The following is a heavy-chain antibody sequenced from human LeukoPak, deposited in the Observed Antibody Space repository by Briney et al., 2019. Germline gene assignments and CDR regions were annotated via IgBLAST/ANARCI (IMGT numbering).Heavy chain of an antibody. CDR2: INSDGSST. CDR3: ARCELMWSEFDP. D-gene: IGHD3-3*01. J-gene: IGHJ5*02. Sequence: GGSLRLSCAASDFTFSSYWWHWVRQPPGQGLVWISHINSDGSSTSYADSVKGRFTISRDNAKNTLYLQKNSLRAEHTAVFYCARCELMWSEFDPWGQGTLVTVSS. V-gene: IGHV3-74*01. CDR1: DFTFSSYW.